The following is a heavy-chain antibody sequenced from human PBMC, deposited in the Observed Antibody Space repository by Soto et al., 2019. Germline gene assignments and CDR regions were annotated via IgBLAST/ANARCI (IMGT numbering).Heavy chain of an antibody. CDR2: INPSGGST. CDR1: GYTFTSYY. J-gene: IGHJ6*02. Sequence: GASVKVSCKASGYTFTSYYMHWVRQAPGQGLEWMGIINPSGGSTSYAQKFQGRVTMTRDTSTSTVYMELSSLRSEDRAVYYCARDLPYDFWSGYYYHYYYGMDVWGQGTTVTVSS. D-gene: IGHD3-3*01. V-gene: IGHV1-46*01. CDR3: ARDLPYDFWSGYYYHYYYGMDV.